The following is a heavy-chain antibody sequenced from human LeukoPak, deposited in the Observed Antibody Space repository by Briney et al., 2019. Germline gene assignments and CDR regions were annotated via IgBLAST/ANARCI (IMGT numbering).Heavy chain of an antibody. D-gene: IGHD3-3*01. CDR3: AKDYDFWSGYYFDY. CDR2: ISGSGGST. CDR1: GFTFSSYA. V-gene: IGHV3-23*01. J-gene: IGHJ4*02. Sequence: GGSLRLSCAASGFTFSSYAMSWVRQAPGKGLEWLSAISGSGGSTYYADSVKGRFTISRDNSKNTLYLQMNSLRAEDTAVYYCAKDYDFWSGYYFDYWGQGTLVTVSS.